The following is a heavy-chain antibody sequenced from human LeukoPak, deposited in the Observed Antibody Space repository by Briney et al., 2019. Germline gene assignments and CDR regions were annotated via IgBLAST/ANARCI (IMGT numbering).Heavy chain of an antibody. V-gene: IGHV3-23*01. CDR3: VKELYMDV. CDR2: IGASGGST. Sequence: GGSLRLSCAASGFTFSSYAMSWVRQVPGKGLEWVSGIGASGGSTLYADSVKGRFTISRDNSKNTLFLQMDSLRTEDSGVYYCVKELYMDVWGKGTTVTVSS. J-gene: IGHJ6*03. CDR1: GFTFSSYA.